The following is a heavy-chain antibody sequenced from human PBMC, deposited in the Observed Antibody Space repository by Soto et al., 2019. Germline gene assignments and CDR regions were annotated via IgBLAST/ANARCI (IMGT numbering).Heavy chain of an antibody. CDR3: ARAIGAGIAVTGFDY. CDR2: ISYDGSNK. CDR1: GFTFSSYA. Sequence: VQLVESGGGVVQPGRSLRLSCAASGFTFSSYAMHWVRQAPGKGLEWVAVISYDGSNKYYADSVKGRFTISRDNSKNTLYLQMNSLRAEDTAVYYCARAIGAGIAVTGFDYWGQGTLVTVSS. D-gene: IGHD6-19*01. J-gene: IGHJ4*02. V-gene: IGHV3-30-3*01.